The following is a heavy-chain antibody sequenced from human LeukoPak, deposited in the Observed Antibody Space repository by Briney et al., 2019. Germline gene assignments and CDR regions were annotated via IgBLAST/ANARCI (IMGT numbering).Heavy chain of an antibody. Sequence: PGGSLRLSCAASGFTFSDYYMSWVRQAPGKGLEWVSAISGSGGSTYYADSVKGRFTISRDNSKNTLYLQMNSLRAEDTAVYYCAKDRNWYSSSSDYWGQGTLVTVSS. CDR2: ISGSGGST. J-gene: IGHJ4*02. V-gene: IGHV3-23*01. CDR3: AKDRNWYSSSSDY. CDR1: GFTFSDYY. D-gene: IGHD6-13*01.